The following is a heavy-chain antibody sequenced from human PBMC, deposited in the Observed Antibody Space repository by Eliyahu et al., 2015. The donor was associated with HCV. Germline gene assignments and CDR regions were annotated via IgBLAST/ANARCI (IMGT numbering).Heavy chain of an antibody. CDR2: ISSSSSYI. CDR3: ARDSHDYGDYYFAEYFQH. Sequence: EVQLVESGGGLVKPGGSLRLSCAASGFTFSSYXXNWVRQAPGKGLEWVSSISSSSSYIYYADSVKGRFTISRDNAKNSLYLQMNSLRAEDTAVYYCARDSHDYGDYYFAEYFQHWGQGTLVTVSS. V-gene: IGHV3-21*01. D-gene: IGHD4-17*01. CDR1: GFTFSSYX. J-gene: IGHJ1*01.